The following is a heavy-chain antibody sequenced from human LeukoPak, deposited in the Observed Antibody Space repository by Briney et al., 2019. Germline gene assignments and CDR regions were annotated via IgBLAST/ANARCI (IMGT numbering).Heavy chain of an antibody. D-gene: IGHD3-22*01. CDR1: GFTFSHYA. Sequence: ETGGSLRLSCAASGFTFSHYAMHWVRQAPGKGLEWVAVISFDGTNKFYADSVKGRFTISRDNSKNALYLQMNSLRAEDTAVYYCAKGGYYERPWYFDYWGQGTLVTVSS. CDR2: ISFDGTNK. CDR3: AKGGYYERPWYFDY. J-gene: IGHJ4*02. V-gene: IGHV3-30*18.